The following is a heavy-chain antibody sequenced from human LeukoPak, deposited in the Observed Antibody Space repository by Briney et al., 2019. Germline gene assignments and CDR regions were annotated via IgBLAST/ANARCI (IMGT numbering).Heavy chain of an antibody. J-gene: IGHJ4*02. CDR3: ARGGDGYSTTFDY. Sequence: ASVKVSCKASGYTSTSYAMHWVRQAPGQRLEWMGWINAGNGNTKYSQKFQGRVTITRDTSASTAYMELSSLRSEDTAVYYCARGGDGYSTTFDYWGQGTLVTVSS. CDR1: GYTSTSYA. D-gene: IGHD2-21*01. V-gene: IGHV1-3*01. CDR2: INAGNGNT.